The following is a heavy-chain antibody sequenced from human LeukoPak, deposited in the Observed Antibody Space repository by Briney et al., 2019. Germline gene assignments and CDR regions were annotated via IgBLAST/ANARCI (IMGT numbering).Heavy chain of an antibody. V-gene: IGHV1-69*13. Sequence: SVKVSCKASGGTFSSYAISWVRQAPGQGLEWMGGIIPIFGTANYAQKFQGRVTITADESTSTAYMELSSLRSEDTAVYYCARDRRTDFGVTKGRYYFDYWGQGTLVTVSS. J-gene: IGHJ4*02. CDR2: IIPIFGTA. D-gene: IGHD3-3*01. CDR1: GGTFSSYA. CDR3: ARDRRTDFGVTKGRYYFDY.